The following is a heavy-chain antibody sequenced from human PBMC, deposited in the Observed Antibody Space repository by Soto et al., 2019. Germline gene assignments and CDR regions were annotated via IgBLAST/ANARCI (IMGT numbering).Heavy chain of an antibody. J-gene: IGHJ6*02. CDR1: GFTLEDYT. Sequence: PGGSMGLSCAASGFTLEDYTMHWVRQAPGKGLEWVSLISWDGGSTYYADSVKGRFTISRDNSKNSLYLQMNSLRTEDTALYYCAKEVGVGYYYCGMDVWGQGTTVTVSS. D-gene: IGHD3-10*01. V-gene: IGHV3-43*01. CDR2: ISWDGGST. CDR3: AKEVGVGYYYCGMDV.